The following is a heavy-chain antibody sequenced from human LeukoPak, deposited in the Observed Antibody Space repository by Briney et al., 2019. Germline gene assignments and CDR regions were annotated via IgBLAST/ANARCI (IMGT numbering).Heavy chain of an antibody. Sequence: SETLSLTCTISGGSISSYCWSWIRQPPGKGLEWIGYIYYTGSTNYNPSLKSRVIVSLDTSKNQFSLKLSSVTAADTAVYYCARTLSRWDPFDYWGQGTLITVSS. D-gene: IGHD1-26*01. V-gene: IGHV4-59*01. J-gene: IGHJ4*02. CDR3: ARTLSRWDPFDY. CDR1: GGSISSYC. CDR2: IYYTGST.